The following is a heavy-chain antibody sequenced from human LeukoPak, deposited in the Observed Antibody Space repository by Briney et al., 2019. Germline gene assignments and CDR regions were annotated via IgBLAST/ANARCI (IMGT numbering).Heavy chain of an antibody. J-gene: IGHJ3*02. V-gene: IGHV3-21*01. Sequence: GGSLRLSCAASGFTVSSNYMSWVRQAPGKGLEWVASISFTSSFENYADSVKGRVAISRDNAKNSLYLQMNSLRAEDTAVYYCARDQRWYDDAFDIWGQGTMVTVSS. D-gene: IGHD6-13*01. CDR3: ARDQRWYDDAFDI. CDR1: GFTVSSNY. CDR2: ISFTSSFE.